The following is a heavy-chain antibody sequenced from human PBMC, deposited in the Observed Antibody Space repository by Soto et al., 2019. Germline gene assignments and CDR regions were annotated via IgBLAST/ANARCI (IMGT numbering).Heavy chain of an antibody. CDR1: GFTFSSRW. J-gene: IGHJ4*02. V-gene: IGHV3-7*02. CDR2: IHEDKNAK. Sequence: EVRLVESGGGLVQPGGSLRLSCEASGFTFSSRWMTWVRQGPGKGLEWVANIHEDKNAKDYVDSVKGRFTISRDNAKSSLYLQMTGLRDEDTAVYYCATHDGPAAAGLVLDFWGQGALVIVSS. CDR3: ATHDGPAAAGLVLDF. D-gene: IGHD6-25*01.